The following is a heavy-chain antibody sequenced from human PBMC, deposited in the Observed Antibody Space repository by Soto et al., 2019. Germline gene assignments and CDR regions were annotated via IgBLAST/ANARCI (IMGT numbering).Heavy chain of an antibody. J-gene: IGHJ5*02. CDR2: INHSGST. Sequence: PSETLSLTCAVYGGSFSGYYWSWIRQPPGKGLEWIGEINHSGSTNYNPSLKSRVTISVDTSKNQFSLKLSSVTAADTAVYYCARGRIVVVPAAVNWFDPWGQGTLVTVSS. CDR1: GGSFSGYY. V-gene: IGHV4-34*01. D-gene: IGHD2-2*01. CDR3: ARGRIVVVPAAVNWFDP.